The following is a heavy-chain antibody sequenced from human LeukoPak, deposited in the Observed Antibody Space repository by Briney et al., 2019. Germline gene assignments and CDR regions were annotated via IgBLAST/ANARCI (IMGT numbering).Heavy chain of an antibody. D-gene: IGHD4-11*01. V-gene: IGHV3-48*01. J-gene: IGHJ5*02. CDR2: ITSDSSTM. Sequence: PGGSLRLSCAAFGFTFSSYSMNWVRQTPGQGLEWVSYITSDSSTMFYADSVKGRFTASRDNAENSMYLQMNSQRAEDTAVYYCARVALRPIDYSNPEFDPWGQGTLVTVSS. CDR1: GFTFSSYS. CDR3: ARVALRPIDYSNPEFDP.